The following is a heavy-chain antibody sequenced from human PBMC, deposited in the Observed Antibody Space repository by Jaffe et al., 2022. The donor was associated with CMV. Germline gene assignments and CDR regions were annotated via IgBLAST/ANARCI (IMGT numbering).Heavy chain of an antibody. J-gene: IGHJ3*02. Sequence: EVQLVESGGGLVKPGGSLRLSCAASGFTFSSYSMNWVRQAPGKGLEWVSSISSSSSYIYYADSVKGRFTISRDNAKNSLYLQMNSLRAEDTAVYYCARGPAEYPRTLDAFDIWGQGTMVTVSS. CDR3: ARGPAEYPRTLDAFDI. V-gene: IGHV3-21*01. D-gene: IGHD6-6*01. CDR1: GFTFSSYS. CDR2: ISSSSSYI.